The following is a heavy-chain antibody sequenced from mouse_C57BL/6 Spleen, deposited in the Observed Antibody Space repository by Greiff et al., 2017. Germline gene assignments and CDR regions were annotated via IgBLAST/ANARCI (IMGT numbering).Heavy chain of an antibody. CDR1: GFTFSDYY. V-gene: IGHV5-16*01. J-gene: IGHJ1*03. D-gene: IGHD2-4*01. Sequence: EVNLVESEGGLVQPGSSMKLSCKASGFTFSDYYMAWVRQVPEKGLEWVANINYDGSSTYYLDSLKSRFIISRYNAKHILYLQMSSLKSEDTATYYCARYYDYWYFDVWGTGTTVTVSS. CDR3: ARYYDYWYFDV. CDR2: INYDGSST.